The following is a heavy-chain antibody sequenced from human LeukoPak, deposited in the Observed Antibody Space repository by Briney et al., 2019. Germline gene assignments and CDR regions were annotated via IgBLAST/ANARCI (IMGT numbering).Heavy chain of an antibody. CDR3: ARARYYYDSSGPLDAFDI. D-gene: IGHD3-22*01. Sequence: SVKVSCKASGGTFSSYAISWVRQAPGQGLEWMGGIIPIFGTANYAQKFQGRVTITADESASTAYMELSSLRSEDTAVYYCARARYYYDSSGPLDAFDIWGQGTMVTVSS. CDR1: GGTFSSYA. V-gene: IGHV1-69*13. J-gene: IGHJ3*02. CDR2: IIPIFGTA.